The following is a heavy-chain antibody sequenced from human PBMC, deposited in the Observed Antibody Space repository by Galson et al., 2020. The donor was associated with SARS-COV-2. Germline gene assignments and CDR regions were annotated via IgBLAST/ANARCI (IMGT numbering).Heavy chain of an antibody. J-gene: IGHJ3*02. CDR1: GTSISSGSYS. Sequence: SETLSLTCAVSGTSISSGSYSWNWIRQPPGKGLEWIGYISHSGGTYYNPSLKSRVTISGDRSKNQSSLSLSSVTAADTAVYYCARLHYGEYAPEAFDIWGPGTRVTVAS. CDR3: ARLHYGEYAPEAFDI. D-gene: IGHD4-17*01. CDR2: ISHSGGT. V-gene: IGHV4-30-2*01.